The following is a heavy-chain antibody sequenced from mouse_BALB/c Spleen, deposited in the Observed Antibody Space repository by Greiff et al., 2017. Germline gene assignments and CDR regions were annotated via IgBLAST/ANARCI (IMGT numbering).Heavy chain of an antibody. D-gene: IGHD1-2*01. J-gene: IGHJ2*01. CDR3: ARGGETTATEYFDY. V-gene: IGHV5-6-5*01. CDR2: ISSGGST. CDR1: GFTFSSYA. Sequence: EVKVVESGGGLVKPGGSLKLSCAASGFTFSSYAMSWVRQTPEKRLEWVASISSGGSTYYPDSVKGRFTISRDNARNILYLQMSSLRSEDTAMYYCARGGETTATEYFDYWGQGTTLTVSS.